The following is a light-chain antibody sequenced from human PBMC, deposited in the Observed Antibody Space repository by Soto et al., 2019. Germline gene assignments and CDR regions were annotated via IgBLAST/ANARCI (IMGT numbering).Light chain of an antibody. Sequence: EIVLTQSPGTLSLSPGERATLSCRASQSVTSSNLAWYQLKPGQAPRLVIYGASSRATGIPDRFSGSGSGTDFTLTISRLEPEDFAVYSCQQYSSSPWTFGQGTKVEIK. CDR3: QQYSSSPWT. J-gene: IGKJ1*01. CDR1: QSVTSSN. V-gene: IGKV3-20*01. CDR2: GAS.